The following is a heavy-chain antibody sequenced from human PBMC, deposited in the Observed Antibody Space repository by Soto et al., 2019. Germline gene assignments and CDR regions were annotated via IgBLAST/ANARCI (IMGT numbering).Heavy chain of an antibody. D-gene: IGHD5-12*01. V-gene: IGHV4-30-4*01. CDR1: GGSISSGDYY. J-gene: IGHJ4*02. CDR2: IYDSGST. Sequence: QVQLQESGPGLVKPSQTLSLTCTVSGGSISSGDYYWSWIRQPPGKGLEWIGYIYDSGSTHYNPSLRSRVSMPVDTSKNQFSLKLNSVTAADTAVYYCARGGVLLQFFDYWGQGTLVTVSS. CDR3: ARGGVLLQFFDY.